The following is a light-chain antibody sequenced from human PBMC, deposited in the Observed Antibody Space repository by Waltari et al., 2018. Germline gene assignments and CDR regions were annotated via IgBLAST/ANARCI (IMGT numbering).Light chain of an antibody. J-gene: IGLJ1*01. CDR1: SSDVGGYNY. V-gene: IGLV2-14*01. CDR2: DDS. Sequence: QSALTQPASVSGSPGQSITISCPGTSSDVGGYNYVSWYQQHPGKSPKHMIYDDSNRPSGVSNRFSGSKSGNTASLTISGLQAEDEADYYCTSYTSSSSLVFGTGTKVTVL. CDR3: TSYTSSSSLV.